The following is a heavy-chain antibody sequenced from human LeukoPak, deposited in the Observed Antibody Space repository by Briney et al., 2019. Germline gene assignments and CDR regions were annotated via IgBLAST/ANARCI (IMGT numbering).Heavy chain of an antibody. CDR3: ARDGDYIMPPFDY. V-gene: IGHV3-7*01. Sequence: GGSLRLSCAASGFTFTGYWMSWVRQAPGKGLEWVANIKQDGSETHYVDSVKGRFTISRDNARNSVYLQMNSLSDDDTAVYYCARDGDYIMPPFDYWGQGILVTVSS. D-gene: IGHD4-17*01. CDR2: IKQDGSET. CDR1: GFTFTGYW. J-gene: IGHJ4*02.